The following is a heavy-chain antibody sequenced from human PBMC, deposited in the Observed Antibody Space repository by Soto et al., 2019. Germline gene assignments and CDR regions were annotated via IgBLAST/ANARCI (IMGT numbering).Heavy chain of an antibody. CDR2: ISYDGSNK. J-gene: IGHJ4*02. D-gene: IGHD4-17*01. CDR1: GFTFSSYA. V-gene: IGHV3-30-3*01. CDR3: ARDRCGYGADSLCFDY. Sequence: QVQLVESGGGVVQPGXXLRLSCAASGFTFSSYAMDWLRQAPGKALEWVAVISYDGSNKYYADSVKGRFPIFRDNSKNTLYLQMNSLRAEDKAVYYCARDRCGYGADSLCFDYWGQGTLVTVSS.